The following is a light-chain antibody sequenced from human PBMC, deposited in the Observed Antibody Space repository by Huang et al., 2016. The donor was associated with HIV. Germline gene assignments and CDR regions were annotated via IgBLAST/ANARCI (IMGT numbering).Light chain of an antibody. CDR2: KAS. CDR3: QQYETFPNT. CDR1: QGISTW. J-gene: IGKJ2*01. V-gene: IGKV1-5*03. Sequence: DIQLTQSPSILSASLGDRVTITCRSSQGISTWLAWDQQKPGKAPKVIIYKASSLQGGVPSRFSGSGSGTDFTLTINSLQPDDFATYYCQQYETFPNTFGQGTKLEIK.